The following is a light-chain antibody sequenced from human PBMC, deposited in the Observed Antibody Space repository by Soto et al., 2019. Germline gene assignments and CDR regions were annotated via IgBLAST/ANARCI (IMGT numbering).Light chain of an antibody. CDR2: AAS. V-gene: IGKV1-39*01. J-gene: IGKJ1*01. Sequence: DIQMTQSPSSLSAPVGDRVTITCRASQNIGIYLNWYHQKPGKAPKLLIFAASTLHSGVPSRFSGSGSGTDFTLTIGSLQPEDFATYYCQHSYTNPRTFGQGTKVEIK. CDR3: QHSYTNPRT. CDR1: QNIGIY.